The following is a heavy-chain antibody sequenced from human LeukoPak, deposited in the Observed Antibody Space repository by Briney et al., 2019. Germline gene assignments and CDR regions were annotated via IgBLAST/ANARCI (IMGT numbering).Heavy chain of an antibody. CDR3: ARVSAGDYTLDALTYFDY. V-gene: IGHV1-46*01. Sequence: ALVKVSCKASGYTFTSYYMHWVRQAPGQGLEWMGIINPSGGSTSYAQKFQGRVTMTRDMSTSTVYMELSSLRSEDTAVYYCARVSAGDYTLDALTYFDYWGQGTLVTVSS. J-gene: IGHJ4*02. D-gene: IGHD4-17*01. CDR1: GYTFTSYY. CDR2: INPSGGST.